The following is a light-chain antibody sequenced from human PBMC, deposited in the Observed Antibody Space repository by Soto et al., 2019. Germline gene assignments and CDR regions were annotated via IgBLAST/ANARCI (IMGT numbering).Light chain of an antibody. J-gene: IGKJ1*01. CDR3: QQYNTYWT. CDR2: DAS. Sequence: DIQMTHSPSTLSASVGDRVTIACRASQSISTWLAWHQQKPGKAPKVLIYDASTLQSGVPSRFSGSGSGTEFTLTISSLQPDDFATYYCQQYNTYWTFGQGTKVDIK. V-gene: IGKV1-5*01. CDR1: QSISTW.